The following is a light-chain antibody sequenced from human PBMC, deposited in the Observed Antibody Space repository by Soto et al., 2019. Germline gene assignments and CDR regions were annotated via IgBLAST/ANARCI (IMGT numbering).Light chain of an antibody. CDR2: GST. V-gene: IGLV1-40*01. CDR3: QSYDSTLSARYV. J-gene: IGLJ1*01. Sequence: QSVLTQPPSLSGAPGQRVTISCTGSGSNIGAPYDVHWYQHLPGTAPKLLIYGSTNRPSGVPGRFSGSKSGTSASLAITGLQAEDEGDYYCQSYDSTLSARYVFGTGTKLTVL. CDR1: GSNIGAPYD.